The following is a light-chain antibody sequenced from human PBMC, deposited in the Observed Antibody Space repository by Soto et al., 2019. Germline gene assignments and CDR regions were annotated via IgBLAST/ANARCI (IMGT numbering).Light chain of an antibody. J-gene: IGKJ1*01. Sequence: DVVMTQTPLSLPVTLGQPASISCRSSQSLVHSDGNTYLNWFQQRPGQTPRSLINTVSNRDSGVPDRFSGSGSGTVFTLKINRVEAEDVGVYYCMQGTHWPLTFGQGTKVEIK. CDR2: TVS. V-gene: IGKV2-30*02. CDR3: MQGTHWPLT. CDR1: QSLVHSDGNTY.